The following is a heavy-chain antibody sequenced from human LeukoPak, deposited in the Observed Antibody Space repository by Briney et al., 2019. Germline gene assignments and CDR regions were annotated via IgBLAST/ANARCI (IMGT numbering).Heavy chain of an antibody. V-gene: IGHV1-18*01. Sequence: ASVKVSCKASGYTFTSYGISWVRQAPGQGLEWMGWISAYNGNTNYAQKLQGRVTMTTDTSTSTAYMELRSLGSDDTAVYYCARVSFYYGSGSSDDYWGQGTLVTVSS. CDR1: GYTFTSYG. CDR2: ISAYNGNT. CDR3: ARVSFYYGSGSSDDY. D-gene: IGHD3-10*01. J-gene: IGHJ4*02.